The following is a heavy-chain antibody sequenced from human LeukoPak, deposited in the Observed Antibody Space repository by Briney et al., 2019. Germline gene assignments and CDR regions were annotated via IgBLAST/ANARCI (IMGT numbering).Heavy chain of an antibody. D-gene: IGHD4-17*01. CDR1: GYTFTGYY. V-gene: IGHV1-2*02. CDR3: ARVPYDYGDYAARKNAFDI. CDR2: INPNSGGT. J-gene: IGHJ3*02. Sequence: ASVKVSCKASGYTFTGYYMHWVRQAPGQGLEWMGWINPNSGGTNYAQKFQGRVTMTRDTSISTAYMELSRLRSDDTAVYYCARVPYDYGDYAARKNAFDIWGQGTMVTVSS.